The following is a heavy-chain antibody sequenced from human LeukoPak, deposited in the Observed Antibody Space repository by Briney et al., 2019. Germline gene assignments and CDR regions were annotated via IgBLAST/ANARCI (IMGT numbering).Heavy chain of an antibody. CDR1: GFTFGNYA. CDR3: TSYTYNDFWSGYPEAAFYI. Sequence: GGSLRLSCPASGFTFGNYAMSWVRQAPGKGLEWVGFIRSKAYGGTTEYAASVKGRFTISRDDSKSIAYLQMNSLKTEDTAVYYCTSYTYNDFWSGYPEAAFYIWGQGTMVTVSS. V-gene: IGHV3-49*04. CDR2: IRSKAYGGTT. J-gene: IGHJ3*02. D-gene: IGHD3-3*01.